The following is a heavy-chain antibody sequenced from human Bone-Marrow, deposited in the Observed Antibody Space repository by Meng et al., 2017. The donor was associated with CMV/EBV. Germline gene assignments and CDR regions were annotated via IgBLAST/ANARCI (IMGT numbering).Heavy chain of an antibody. CDR1: GFTFGSSG. Sequence: GESLKISCAASGFTFGSSGMHWVRQAPGKGLEWMAFIRYDASNTYHADSVKGRFTITRDDSKDTLYLQMNSLTTDDTAVYHWAKDNSNWSFEYWGQGELVTVSS. D-gene: IGHD6-6*01. CDR2: IRYDASNT. CDR3: AKDNSNWSFEY. V-gene: IGHV3-30*02. J-gene: IGHJ4*02.